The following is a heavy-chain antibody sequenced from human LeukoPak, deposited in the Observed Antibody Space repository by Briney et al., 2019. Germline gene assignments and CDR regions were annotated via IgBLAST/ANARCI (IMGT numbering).Heavy chain of an antibody. CDR2: INHSGST. CDR1: GGSFSGYY. Sequence: SETLSLTCAVYGGSFSGYYWSWIRQPPGKGLEWIGEINHSGSTNYNPSLKSRVTISVDTSKNQFSLKPSSVTAADTAVYYCARVRSSSWYFLNYYYYYMDVWGKGTTVTVSS. D-gene: IGHD6-13*01. J-gene: IGHJ6*03. V-gene: IGHV4-34*01. CDR3: ARVRSSSWYFLNYYYYYMDV.